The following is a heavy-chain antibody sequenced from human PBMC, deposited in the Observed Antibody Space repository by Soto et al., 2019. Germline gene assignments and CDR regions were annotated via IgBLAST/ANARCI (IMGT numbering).Heavy chain of an antibody. CDR2: ISYTGRT. CDR1: GDSVTSGSYY. Sequence: SETLSLTCIVSGDSVTSGSYYWTWLRQPPGKGLEWIGYISYTGRTKYNPSLQSRVTISVDTSKNDFSLNPSSVTAADTAVYFCAREWGLLPYYVMNVWGHGTAVTVSS. D-gene: IGHD7-27*01. V-gene: IGHV4-61*03. J-gene: IGHJ6*02. CDR3: AREWGLLPYYVMNV.